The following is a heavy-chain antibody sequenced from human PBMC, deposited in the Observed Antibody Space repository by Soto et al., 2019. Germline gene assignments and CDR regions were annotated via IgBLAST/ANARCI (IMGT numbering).Heavy chain of an antibody. Sequence: SETLSLTCTVSGGSISSGDYYWSWIRQPPGKGLEWIGYIYYSGSTYYNPSLKSRVTISVGTSKNQFSLKLSSVTAADTAVYYCARDHYYDSSGYYDWFDPWGQGTLVTVS. V-gene: IGHV4-30-4*01. J-gene: IGHJ5*02. CDR3: ARDHYYDSSGYYDWFDP. CDR1: GGSISSGDYY. CDR2: IYYSGST. D-gene: IGHD3-22*01.